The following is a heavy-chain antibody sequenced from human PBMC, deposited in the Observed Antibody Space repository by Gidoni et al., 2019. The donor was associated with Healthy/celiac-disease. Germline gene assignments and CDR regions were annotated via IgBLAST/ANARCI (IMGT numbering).Heavy chain of an antibody. CDR1: GFTFSSYG. Sequence: QVQLVESGGGVVQPGRSLSLSCAASGFTFSSYGMHWVRQAPGKGLEWVAVISYDGSNKYYADSVKGRFTISRDNSKNTLYLQMNSLRAEDTAVYYCAKDEYYYDSSGYYYWGQGTLVTVSS. J-gene: IGHJ4*02. CDR3: AKDEYYYDSSGYYY. V-gene: IGHV3-30*18. D-gene: IGHD3-22*01. CDR2: ISYDGSNK.